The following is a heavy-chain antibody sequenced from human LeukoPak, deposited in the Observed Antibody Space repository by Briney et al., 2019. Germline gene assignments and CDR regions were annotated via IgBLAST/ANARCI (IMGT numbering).Heavy chain of an antibody. J-gene: IGHJ3*02. CDR1: GFTFSSYW. Sequence: GGSLRLSCVASGFTFSSYWMHWVRHAPGKGLVWVSRIKSDGSSTSYAGSVKGRFTISRDNAKNTLYLQMNSLRAEDTAVYYCARSLTAAGTHDDAFDIWGQGTMVTVSS. CDR2: IKSDGSST. D-gene: IGHD6-13*01. CDR3: ARSLTAAGTHDDAFDI. V-gene: IGHV3-74*01.